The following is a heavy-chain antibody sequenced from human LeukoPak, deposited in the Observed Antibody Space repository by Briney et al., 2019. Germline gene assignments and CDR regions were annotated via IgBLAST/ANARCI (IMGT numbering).Heavy chain of an antibody. Sequence: SETLSLTRAVYGGSFSGYYWSWIRQPPGKGLEWIGEINHSGSTNYNPSLKSRVTISVDTSKNQFSLKLSSVTAADTAVYYCARGPLNIVVVVAANYFDYWGQGTLVTVSS. CDR1: GGSFSGYY. CDR3: ARGPLNIVVVVAANYFDY. D-gene: IGHD2-15*01. J-gene: IGHJ4*02. CDR2: INHSGST. V-gene: IGHV4-34*01.